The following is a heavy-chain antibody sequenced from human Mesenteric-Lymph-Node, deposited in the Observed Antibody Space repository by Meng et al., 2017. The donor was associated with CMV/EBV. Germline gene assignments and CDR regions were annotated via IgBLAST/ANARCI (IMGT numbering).Heavy chain of an antibody. CDR2: IYWDDDK. V-gene: IGHV2-5*02. D-gene: IGHD6-13*01. CDR3: AHSSGIAAAGPFYFDY. Sequence: ITLKESCLTLVNPTHPITLTCTFSGFSRSTSGVGVGWIRQPPGKALEWLALIYWDDDKRYSPSLKSRLTITKDTSKNQVVLTMTNMDPVDTATYYCAHSSGIAAAGPFYFDYWGQGTLVTVSS. J-gene: IGHJ4*02. CDR1: GFSRSTSGVG.